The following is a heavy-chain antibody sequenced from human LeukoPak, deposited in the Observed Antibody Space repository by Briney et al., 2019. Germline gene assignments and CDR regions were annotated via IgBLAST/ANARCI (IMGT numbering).Heavy chain of an antibody. D-gene: IGHD6-6*01. J-gene: IGHJ6*02. Sequence: SQTLSLTCAISGDSVSSNSAAWNWIRQSPSRGLEWLGRTYYRSKWYNDYAVSVKSRVSINPDTSKNQLSLRLNSVTPEDTAVYYCARDVGYTTSSGGVYYYYGMDVWGQGTTVTVSS. CDR1: GDSVSSNSAA. V-gene: IGHV6-1*01. CDR2: TYYRSKWYN. CDR3: ARDVGYTTSSGGVYYYYGMDV.